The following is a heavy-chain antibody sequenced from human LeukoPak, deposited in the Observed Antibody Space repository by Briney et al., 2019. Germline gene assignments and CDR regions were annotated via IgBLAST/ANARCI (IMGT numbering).Heavy chain of an antibody. Sequence: SETLSLTCSVSDGSINTISDYWGWVRQPPGKGLEWIGSVYYTGSTYYNPSLKSRVTISVDTSKNQFSLKLSSVTAADTAVYYCARFHVTPSITMTDAFDIWGQGTMVTVSS. CDR1: DGSINTISDY. V-gene: IGHV4-39*07. D-gene: IGHD1-14*01. CDR2: VYYTGST. J-gene: IGHJ3*02. CDR3: ARFHVTPSITMTDAFDI.